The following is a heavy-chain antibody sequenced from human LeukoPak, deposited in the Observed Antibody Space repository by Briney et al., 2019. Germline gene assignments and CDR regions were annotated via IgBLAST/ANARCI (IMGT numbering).Heavy chain of an antibody. Sequence: PGGSLRLSCAASGFTFSSYSMNWVRQAPGKGLEWVSSISSSSSYIYYADSAKGRFTISRDNAKNSLYLQMNSLRAEDTAVYYCARDFGVTGFWFDPWGQGTLVTVSS. CDR2: ISSSSSYI. J-gene: IGHJ5*02. V-gene: IGHV3-21*01. D-gene: IGHD3-3*01. CDR1: GFTFSSYS. CDR3: ARDFGVTGFWFDP.